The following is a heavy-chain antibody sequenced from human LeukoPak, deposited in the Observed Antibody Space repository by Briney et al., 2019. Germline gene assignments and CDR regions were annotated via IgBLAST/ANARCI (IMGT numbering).Heavy chain of an antibody. J-gene: IGHJ4*02. CDR3: ARVVVVVPAAKQIDY. V-gene: IGHV4-4*02. CDR1: GGSISSSNW. D-gene: IGHD2-2*01. CDR2: IYHSGST. Sequence: SETLSLTCAVSGGSISSSNWWSWVRQPPGKGLEWIGEIYHSGSTNYNPSLKSRVTISVDKSKNQFSLKLSSVTAADTAVYYCARVVVVVPAAKQIDYWGQGTLATVSS.